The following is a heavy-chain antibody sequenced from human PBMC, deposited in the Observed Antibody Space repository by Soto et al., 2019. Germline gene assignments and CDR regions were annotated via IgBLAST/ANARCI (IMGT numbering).Heavy chain of an antibody. J-gene: IGHJ5*02. Sequence: ASVNVSCKASGYTFTSYGISWVRQAPGQGLEWMGWISAYNGNTNYAQKLQGRVTMTTDTSTSTAYMELRSLRSDDTAVYYCARVPYYYDSSGLVHGWFDPWGQGTLVTVSS. CDR3: ARVPYYYDSSGLVHGWFDP. D-gene: IGHD3-22*01. V-gene: IGHV1-18*01. CDR1: GYTFTSYG. CDR2: ISAYNGNT.